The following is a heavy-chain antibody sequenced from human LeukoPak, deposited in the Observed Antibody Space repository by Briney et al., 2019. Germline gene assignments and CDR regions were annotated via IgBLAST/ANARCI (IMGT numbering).Heavy chain of an antibody. CDR3: ARERNTIFGVVRHLFDY. D-gene: IGHD3-3*01. CDR2: IKQDGSEK. Sequence: GGSLRLSCAASGFTFSSYWMSWVRQAPGKGLEWVANIKQDGSEKYYVDSMKGRFTISRDNAKNSLYLQMNSLRAEDTAVYYCARERNTIFGVVRHLFDYWGQGTLVTVSS. CDR1: GFTFSSYW. J-gene: IGHJ4*02. V-gene: IGHV3-7*01.